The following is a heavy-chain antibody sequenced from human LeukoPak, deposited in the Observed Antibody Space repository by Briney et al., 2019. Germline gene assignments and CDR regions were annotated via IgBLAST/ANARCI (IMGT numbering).Heavy chain of an antibody. CDR3: ARGIAVAQTYWFDP. CDR2: IGTAGDT. Sequence: GGSLRLSCAASGFTFSSYDMHWVRQATGKGLEWVSAIGTAGDTYYPGSVKGRFTISRENAKNSLYLQMNSLRAGDTAVYYCARGIAVAQTYWFDPWGQGTLVTVSS. J-gene: IGHJ5*02. D-gene: IGHD6-19*01. CDR1: GFTFSSYD. V-gene: IGHV3-13*01.